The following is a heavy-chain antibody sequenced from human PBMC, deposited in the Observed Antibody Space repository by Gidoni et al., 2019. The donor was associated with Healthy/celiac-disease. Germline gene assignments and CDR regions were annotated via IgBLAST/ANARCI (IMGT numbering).Heavy chain of an antibody. CDR1: GGSFSGYY. CDR3: AREGTVTTLKLDY. V-gene: IGHV4-34*01. D-gene: IGHD4-17*01. J-gene: IGHJ4*02. CDR2: INHSGST. Sequence: VQLQQWGAGLLKPSETLSLTCSVYGGSFSGYYWSWIRQPPGKGLEWIGEINHSGSTNYNPSLKSRVTISVDTSRNQVSLKLGSVTAADTAVYYCAREGTVTTLKLDYWGQGTLVTVSS.